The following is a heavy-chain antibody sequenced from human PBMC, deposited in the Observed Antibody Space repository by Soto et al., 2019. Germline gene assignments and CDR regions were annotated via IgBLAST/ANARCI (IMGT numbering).Heavy chain of an antibody. CDR1: GYTFTSYA. V-gene: IGHV1-3*01. J-gene: IGHJ6*02. CDR2: INAGNGNT. D-gene: IGHD3-9*01. Sequence: GASVKVSCKASGYTFTSYAMHWVRQAPGQRLEWMGWINAGNGNTKYSLKFQGRVTITRDTSASTAYIELSSLRSEDTAVYYCARDEYFDWLLPPSEYYYYGMDVWGQGTTVTVSS. CDR3: ARDEYFDWLLPPSEYYYYGMDV.